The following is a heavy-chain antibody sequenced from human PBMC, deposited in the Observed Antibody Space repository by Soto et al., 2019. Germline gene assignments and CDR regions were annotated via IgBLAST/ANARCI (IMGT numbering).Heavy chain of an antibody. D-gene: IGHD3-3*01. V-gene: IGHV3-23*01. Sequence: EVQLLESGGVLVQPGGSLRLSCVVSGFTFRSFAMSWVRQAPGEGLEWVSTIGGSGGRSRGRTYYADSVKGRFTISRDDSKNILYLQMNSLRVEDTALYYCAKDWSGINRPCLDVWGQGTTVTVSS. J-gene: IGHJ6*02. CDR2: IGGSGGRSRGRT. CDR3: AKDWSGINRPCLDV. CDR1: GFTFRSFA.